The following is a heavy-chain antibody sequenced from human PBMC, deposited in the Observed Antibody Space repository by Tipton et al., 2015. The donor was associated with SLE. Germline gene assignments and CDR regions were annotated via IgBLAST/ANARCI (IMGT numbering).Heavy chain of an antibody. D-gene: IGHD2-21*01. V-gene: IGHV4-34*01. Sequence: TLSLTCAVYGGSFSGYYWSWIRQPPGKGLEWIGEINHSESTNYNPPLKGRVTISVDTSKNQFSLKLSSVTAADTAVHYCARHIFVGYDAFDIWGQGTMVTASS. CDR2: INHSEST. CDR3: ARHIFVGYDAFDI. CDR1: GGSFSGYY. J-gene: IGHJ3*02.